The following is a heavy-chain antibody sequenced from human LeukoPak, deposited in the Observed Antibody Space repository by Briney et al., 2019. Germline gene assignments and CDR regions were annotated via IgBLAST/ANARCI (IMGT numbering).Heavy chain of an antibody. CDR1: GGSFSGYY. CDR3: ARGYDYCDY. J-gene: IGHJ4*02. CDR2: INHSGST. V-gene: IGHV4-34*01. D-gene: IGHD5-12*01. Sequence: SETLSLTCAVYGGSFSGYYWSWIRQPPGKGLGWIGEINHSGSTNYNPSLKSRVTISVDTSKNQFSLKLSSVTAADTAVYYCARGYDYCDYWGQGTLVTVSS.